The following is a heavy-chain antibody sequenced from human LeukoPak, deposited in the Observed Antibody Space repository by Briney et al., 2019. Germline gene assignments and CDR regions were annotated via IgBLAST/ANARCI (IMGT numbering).Heavy chain of an antibody. CDR2: IWYDGSNK. J-gene: IGHJ4*02. D-gene: IGHD3-22*01. CDR1: GFTFSSYG. Sequence: PGGSLRLSCAASGFTFSSYGMHWVRQAPGKGLEWVAVIWYDGSNKYYADSVKGRFTISRDNSKNTLYLQMNSLRAEDTAVYYCAKADSYHYDSSGYYSWGQGTLVTVSS. V-gene: IGHV3-33*06. CDR3: AKADSYHYDSSGYYS.